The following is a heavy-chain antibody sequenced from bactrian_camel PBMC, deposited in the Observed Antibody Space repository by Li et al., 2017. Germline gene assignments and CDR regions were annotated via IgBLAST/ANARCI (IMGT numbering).Heavy chain of an antibody. CDR2: IYTGSGNS. D-gene: IGHD4*01. J-gene: IGHJ6*01. V-gene: IGHV3S1*01. CDR1: GYTYNRNC. CDR3: VRDLTMTWVSVQADSAY. Sequence: HVQLVESGGGSVQAGGSLRLSCAASGYTYNRNCMAWFRQAPGKEREGVARIYTGSGNSYYADSVKGRFTISQDNAKNTVYLQLNSLKPEDTAVYYCVRDLTMTWVSVQADSAYWGQGTQVTVS.